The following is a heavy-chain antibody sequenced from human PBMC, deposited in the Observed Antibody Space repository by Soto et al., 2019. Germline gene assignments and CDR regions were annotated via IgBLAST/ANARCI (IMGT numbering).Heavy chain of an antibody. D-gene: IGHD2-2*02. J-gene: IGHJ4*02. CDR3: ASYTGAEWLKYDY. CDR1: GGTFSSYT. CDR2: IIPILGIA. V-gene: IGHV1-69*02. Sequence: SVKVSCKASGGTFSSYTIIWVRQAPGQGLEWMGRIIPILGIANYAQKFQGRVTITADKSTSTAYMELSSLRSEDTAVYYCASYTGAEWLKYDYWGQGTLVPVSS.